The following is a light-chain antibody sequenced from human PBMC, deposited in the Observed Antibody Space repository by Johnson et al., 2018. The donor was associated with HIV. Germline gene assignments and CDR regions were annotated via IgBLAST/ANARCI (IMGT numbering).Light chain of an antibody. J-gene: IGLJ1*01. Sequence: QSVLTQPPSVSAAPGQKVTISCSGSSSNIGNNYVSWYQQLPGTAPKLLIFDNNKRPSGIPDRFSASKSGTSATLGITGLQTGDEADYYCGTWDSSLSAYVVGTGPKVTVL. CDR2: DNN. V-gene: IGLV1-51*01. CDR3: GTWDSSLSAYV. CDR1: SSNIGNNY.